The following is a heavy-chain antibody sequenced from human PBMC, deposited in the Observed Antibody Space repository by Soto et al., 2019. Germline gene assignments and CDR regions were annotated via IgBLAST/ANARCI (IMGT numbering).Heavy chain of an antibody. CDR2: XKXXGXXX. CDR3: ARVAYRNGWIFDY. CDR1: GFIFSDYW. Sequence: EGSRRLSCAASGFIFSDYWMSWVRQAPGKGLEXVAXXKXXGXXXXXVXXVKGRFTPSRDDAKTPLYLQMSSLRAEETAVYFCARVAYRNGWIFDYWGQGPLVTVSS. D-gene: IGHD6-19*01. V-gene: IGHV3-7*01. J-gene: IGHJ4*01.